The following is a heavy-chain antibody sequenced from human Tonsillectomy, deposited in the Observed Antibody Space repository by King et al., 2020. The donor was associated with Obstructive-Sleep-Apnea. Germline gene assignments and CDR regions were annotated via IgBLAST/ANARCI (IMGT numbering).Heavy chain of an antibody. CDR3: ARDDAGHFMVRGVIPYYYYYGMDV. V-gene: IGHV1-2*02. J-gene: IGHJ6*02. CDR2: INPNSGGT. Sequence: QLVQSGAEVKKPGASVKVSCKASGYTFTGYYMHWVRQAPGQGLEWMGWINPNSGGTNYAQKFQGRVTMTRDTSISTAYMELSRLRSDDTAVYYCARDDAGHFMVRGVIPYYYYYGMDVWGQGTTVTVSS. D-gene: IGHD3-10*01. CDR1: GYTFTGYY.